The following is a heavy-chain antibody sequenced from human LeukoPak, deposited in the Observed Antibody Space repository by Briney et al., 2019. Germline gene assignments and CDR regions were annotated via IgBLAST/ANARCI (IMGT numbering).Heavy chain of an antibody. D-gene: IGHD3-10*01. CDR1: GGSISSYY. Sequence: SETLSLTCTVSGGSISSYYWSWIRQPPGKGLEWIGYIYYSGSTNYNPSLKSRVTISVDTSKNQFSLKLSSVTAADTAVYYCARDRTYYYGSLDYWGQGTLVTVSS. CDR2: IYYSGST. J-gene: IGHJ4*02. V-gene: IGHV4-59*01. CDR3: ARDRTYYYGSLDY.